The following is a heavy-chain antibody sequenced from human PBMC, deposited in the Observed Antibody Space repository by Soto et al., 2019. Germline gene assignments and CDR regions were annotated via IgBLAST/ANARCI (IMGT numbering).Heavy chain of an antibody. J-gene: IGHJ4*02. V-gene: IGHV4-59*01. Sequence: PSETLSLTCSVSGGSIIGYYWSWIRQPPGKGLEWIGYIYYTGSTNYNPSLKSRVTISVDTSKNQLSLNLSSVTAADTAVYYCARALAVAGFDCWGQGALVTVSS. CDR3: ARALAVAGFDC. CDR2: IYYTGST. CDR1: GGSIIGYY. D-gene: IGHD6-19*01.